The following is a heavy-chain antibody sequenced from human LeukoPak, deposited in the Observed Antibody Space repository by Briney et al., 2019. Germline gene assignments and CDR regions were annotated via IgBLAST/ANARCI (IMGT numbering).Heavy chain of an antibody. J-gene: IGHJ3*02. CDR1: GGSISSSSYY. CDR2: IYYSGST. Sequence: PSETLSLTCTVSGGSISSSSYYWGWIRQPPGKGLEWIGSIYYSGSTYYNPSLKSRVTISVDTSKNQFSLKLSSVTAADTAVYYCARGSHDYGDYGAFDIWGQGTMVTVSS. D-gene: IGHD4-17*01. V-gene: IGHV4-39*07. CDR3: ARGSHDYGDYGAFDI.